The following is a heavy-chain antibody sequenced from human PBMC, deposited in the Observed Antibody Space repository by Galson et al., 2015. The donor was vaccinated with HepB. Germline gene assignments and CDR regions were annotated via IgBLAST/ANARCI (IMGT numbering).Heavy chain of an antibody. V-gene: IGHV1-18*04. Sequence: SVKVSCKASGYTFTSYVSSWVRQAPGQGLEWLGRISGYNGHTNYAQNLQNKVTMTTDTSTSTAYLELRRLKSDDTAIYYCARGGTGSIYWGQGTLLTVSS. CDR2: ISGYNGHT. J-gene: IGHJ4*02. CDR3: ARGGTGSIY. D-gene: IGHD6-19*01. CDR1: GYTFTSYV.